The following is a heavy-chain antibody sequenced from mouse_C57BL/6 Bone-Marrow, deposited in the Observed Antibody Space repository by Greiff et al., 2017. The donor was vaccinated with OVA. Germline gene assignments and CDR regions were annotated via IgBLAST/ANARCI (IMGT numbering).Heavy chain of an antibody. D-gene: IGHD1-1*01. Sequence: VQGVESGAELARPGASVQLSCKASGYTFTSYGISWVQQRPGQGLEWIGEIYPRRGTTYYTEQFKGKATLTADKSSSTAYMELRSLTSEDSAVYFCARNPMDYYGSSYVAWFAYWGQGTLVTVSA. CDR3: ARNPMDYYGSSYVAWFAY. V-gene: IGHV1-81*01. CDR1: GYTFTSYG. CDR2: IYPRRGTT. J-gene: IGHJ3*01.